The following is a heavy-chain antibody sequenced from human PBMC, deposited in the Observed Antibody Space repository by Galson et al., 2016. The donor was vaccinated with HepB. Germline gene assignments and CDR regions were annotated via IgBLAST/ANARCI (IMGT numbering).Heavy chain of an antibody. CDR2: IFNTGRT. CDR1: GGPISSYNW. Sequence: LSLTCPVSGGPISSYNWWSWVRHPPEEGLEWSGEIFNTGRTNYNPSPQGRFTISLDKSKNQFSLNLKSVTAADKAIYYCAPLGYCTGGVCHSVIWSQGTLVTVSS. V-gene: IGHV4-4*02. D-gene: IGHD2-8*02. J-gene: IGHJ4*02. CDR3: APLGYCTGGVCHSVI.